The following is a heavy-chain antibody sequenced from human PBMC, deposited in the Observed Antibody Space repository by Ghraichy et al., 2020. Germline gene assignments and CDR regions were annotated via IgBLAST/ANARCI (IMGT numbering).Heavy chain of an antibody. CDR2: IYYSGST. CDR1: GGSISSGGYY. D-gene: IGHD3-22*01. CDR3: ARDVVNYYDSSGYYYYFDY. J-gene: IGHJ4*02. Sequence: SQTLSLTCTVSGGSISSGGYYWSWIRQHPGKGLEWIGYIYYSGSTYYNPSLKSRVTISVDTSKNQFSLKLSSVTAADTAVYYCARDVVNYYDSSGYYYYFDYWGQGTLVTVSS. V-gene: IGHV4-31*03.